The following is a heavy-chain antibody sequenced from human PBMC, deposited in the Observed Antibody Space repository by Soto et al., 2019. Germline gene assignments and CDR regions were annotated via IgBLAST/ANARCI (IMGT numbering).Heavy chain of an antibody. D-gene: IGHD6-19*01. CDR3: AQDLNSGWYLVY. Sequence: PSETLSLTCAVYGGSFSDYYWSWIRQSPGKGLEWIGEIYHSGSTNYNPSLKSRVTISVDKSKNQFSLKLSSVTAADTAVYYCAQDLNSGWYLVYWGQGTLVTVSS. V-gene: IGHV4-34*03. CDR2: IYHSGST. J-gene: IGHJ4*02. CDR1: GGSFSDYY.